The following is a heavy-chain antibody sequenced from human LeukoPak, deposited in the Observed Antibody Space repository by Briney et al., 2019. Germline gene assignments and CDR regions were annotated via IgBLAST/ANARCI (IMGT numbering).Heavy chain of an antibody. CDR1: GFTFSSYS. CDR2: ISKSGSPT. J-gene: IGHJ5*02. V-gene: IGHV3-48*04. D-gene: IGHD2/OR15-2a*01. CDR3: ARGKTSQNIVTRKTYNWFDP. Sequence: GGSLRLSCAASGFTFSSYSMNWVRQAPGKGLEWLAYISKSGSPTYYADSVKGRFTISRDNAKNSLYLQMKSLRAEDTAVYYCARGKTSQNIVTRKTYNWFDPWGQGTLVTVSS.